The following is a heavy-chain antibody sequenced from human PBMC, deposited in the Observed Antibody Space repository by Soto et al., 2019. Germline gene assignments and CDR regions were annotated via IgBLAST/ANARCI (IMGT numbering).Heavy chain of an antibody. CDR2: IYYSGST. D-gene: IGHD3-22*01. V-gene: IGHV4-59*01. CDR1: GGSISSCY. Sequence: PXETLTLSCTVSGGSISSCYWSWIRQPPGKGLDWIGYIYYSGSTNYNPSLKSRVTISVDTSKNQFSLKLSSVTAADTAVYYCARAALGSYYYGSSGSTIPLVFDHWGQGTLVTVSS. CDR3: ARAALGSYYYGSSGSTIPLVFDH. J-gene: IGHJ4*02.